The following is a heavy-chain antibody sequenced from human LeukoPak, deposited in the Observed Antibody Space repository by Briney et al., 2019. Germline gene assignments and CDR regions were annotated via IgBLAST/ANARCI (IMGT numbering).Heavy chain of an antibody. Sequence: PGGSLRLSCAASGFTFSSYWMHWVRQAPGKGLVWVSRINSDGSSTSYADSVKGRFTISRDNAKNTLYLQMNSLRAEDTAVYYCARVAPNSSSWYVTDYWGQGTLVTVSS. CDR2: INSDGSST. CDR1: GFTFSSYW. D-gene: IGHD6-13*01. J-gene: IGHJ4*02. V-gene: IGHV3-74*01. CDR3: ARVAPNSSSWYVTDY.